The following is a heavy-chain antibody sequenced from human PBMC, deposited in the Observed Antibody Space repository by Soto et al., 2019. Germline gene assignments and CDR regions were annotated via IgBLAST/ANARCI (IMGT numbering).Heavy chain of an antibody. CDR1: GFTFSSYA. J-gene: IGHJ4*02. D-gene: IGHD2-2*02. Sequence: PGGSLRLSCAASGFTFSSYATSWVRQAPGKGLEWVSAISGSGGSTYYADSVKGRFTISRDNSKNTLYLQMNSLRAEDTAVYYCAKGAWYCSSTSCYKGKPDYWGQGNLVTVSS. CDR3: AKGAWYCSSTSCYKGKPDY. V-gene: IGHV3-23*01. CDR2: ISGSGGST.